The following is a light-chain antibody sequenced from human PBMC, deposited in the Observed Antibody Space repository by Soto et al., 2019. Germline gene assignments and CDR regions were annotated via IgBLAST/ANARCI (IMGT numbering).Light chain of an antibody. Sequence: PGERATLSCRASQSIATSYLAWYQQKPGQAPRLLIYDASTRATGIPDRFSGSGSGTDFTLTISRLEPEDFAVFYCQQYAYSPITFGQGTRLEI. CDR1: QSIATSY. J-gene: IGKJ5*01. CDR2: DAS. CDR3: QQYAYSPIT. V-gene: IGKV3-20*01.